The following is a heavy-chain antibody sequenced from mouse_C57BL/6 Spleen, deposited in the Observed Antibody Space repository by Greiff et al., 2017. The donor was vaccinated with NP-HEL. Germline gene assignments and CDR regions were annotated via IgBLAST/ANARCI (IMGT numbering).Heavy chain of an antibody. V-gene: IGHV1-52*01. CDR3: ARPDYSNYDAMDY. CDR1: GYTFTSYW. CDR2: IDPSDSDT. D-gene: IGHD2-5*01. J-gene: IGHJ4*01. Sequence: QVQLQQPGAELVRPGSSVKLSCKASGYTFTSYWMHWVKQRPIQGLEWIGNIDPSDSDTHYNQKFKDKATLTVDKSSSTAYMQLSSLTSEDSAVYYCARPDYSNYDAMDYWGQGTSVTVSS.